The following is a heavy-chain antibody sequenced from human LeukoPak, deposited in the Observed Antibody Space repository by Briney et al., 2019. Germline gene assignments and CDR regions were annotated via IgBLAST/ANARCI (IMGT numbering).Heavy chain of an antibody. J-gene: IGHJ4*02. D-gene: IGHD6-13*01. V-gene: IGHV3-30*02. CDR1: GFTFSSYG. Sequence: GGSLRLSCAASGFTFSSYGMHWVRQAPGKGLEWVAFIRYDGSNKYYADSVKGRFTISRDNSKNTLYLQMNSLRAEDTAVYYCAKDRGIAAAGLDYWGQGTLVTVSS. CDR3: AKDRGIAAAGLDY. CDR2: IRYDGSNK.